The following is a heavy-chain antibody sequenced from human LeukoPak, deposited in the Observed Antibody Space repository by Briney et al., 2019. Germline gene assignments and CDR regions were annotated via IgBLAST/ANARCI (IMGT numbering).Heavy chain of an antibody. CDR2: IIPILGIA. Sequence: SVKVSCKASGGTFSSYAISWVRQAPGQGLEWMGRIIPILGIANYAQKFQGRVTITADKSTSTAYMELSSLRSEDTAVYYCARGYSYGYFLDYWGQGTLVTVSS. V-gene: IGHV1-69*04. CDR3: ARGYSYGYFLDY. CDR1: GGTFSSYA. D-gene: IGHD5-18*01. J-gene: IGHJ4*02.